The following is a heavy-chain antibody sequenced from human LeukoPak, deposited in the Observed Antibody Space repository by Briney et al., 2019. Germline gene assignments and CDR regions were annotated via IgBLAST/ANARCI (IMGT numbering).Heavy chain of an antibody. D-gene: IGHD3-16*02. V-gene: IGHV1-69*13. J-gene: IGHJ4*02. CDR3: ARGADYVWGSYRYTDWDYFDY. CDR1: GGTFSRYA. Sequence: ASVKVSCKASGGTFSRYAISWVRQAPGQGLEWLGGIIPIFGTANYAKKFQGRVTITADESTSTAYMELSSLRSEDTAVYYCARGADYVWGSYRYTDWDYFDYWGQGTLVTVSS. CDR2: IIPIFGTA.